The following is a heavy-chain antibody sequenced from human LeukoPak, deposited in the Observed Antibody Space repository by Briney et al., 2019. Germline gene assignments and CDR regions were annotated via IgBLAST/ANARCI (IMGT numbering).Heavy chain of an antibody. CDR1: GGSISSGDYY. D-gene: IGHD2-2*01. V-gene: IGHV4-30-4*01. CDR2: IYYSGST. CDR3: ARTAFGVVPAATNRGRRFDP. J-gene: IGHJ5*02. Sequence: SETLSLTCTVSGGSISSGDYYWSWIRRPPGKGLEWIGYIYYSGSTYYNPSLKSRVTISVDTSKNQFSLKLSSVTAADTAVYYCARTAFGVVPAATNRGRRFDPWGQGTLVTVSS.